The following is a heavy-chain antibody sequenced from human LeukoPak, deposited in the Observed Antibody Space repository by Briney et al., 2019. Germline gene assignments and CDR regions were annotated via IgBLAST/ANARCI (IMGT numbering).Heavy chain of an antibody. CDR1: GFTFNVYG. CDR3: ARVGRSSSSSSCLDY. CDR2: ISSSGSTI. V-gene: IGHV3-48*03. J-gene: IGHJ4*02. D-gene: IGHD6-13*01. Sequence: PGGSLRLSCAASGFTFNVYGIHWVRQAPGKGLEWVSYISSSGSTIYYADSVKGRFTLSRDNAKNSLYLQMNSLRAEDTAVYYCARVGRSSSSSSCLDYWGQGTLVTVSS.